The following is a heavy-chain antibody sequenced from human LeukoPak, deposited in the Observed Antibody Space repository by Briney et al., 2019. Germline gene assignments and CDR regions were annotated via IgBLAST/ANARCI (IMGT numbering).Heavy chain of an antibody. V-gene: IGHV3-23*01. D-gene: IGHD4-23*01. CDR1: GFTFSSYV. CDR2: ISGSGGSS. CDR3: AKKAGNAYGGRSFDH. Sequence: GGSQRLSCAASGFTFSSYVMSWVRQAPGKGLEWVSAISGSGGSSDYADSVKGRFTNSRDNSKNTLYLQMNSLRAEDTAIYYCAKKAGNAYGGRSFDHWGQGTLVTVSS. J-gene: IGHJ4*02.